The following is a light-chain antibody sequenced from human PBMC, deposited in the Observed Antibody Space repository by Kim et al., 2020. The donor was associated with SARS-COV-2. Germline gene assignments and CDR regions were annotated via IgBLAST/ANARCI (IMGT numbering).Light chain of an antibody. V-gene: IGKV2-30*01. CDR2: KVS. J-gene: IGKJ2*01. Sequence: DVVMTQSPLSLPVTLGQPASISCRSSQSLVYSDGNTYLNWFQQRPGQSPRRLIYKVSNRDSGVPDRFSGSGSGTDFTLKISRVEAEDVGVYYCMQNTHWPYTFGQGTKLEI. CDR3: MQNTHWPYT. CDR1: QSLVYSDGNTY.